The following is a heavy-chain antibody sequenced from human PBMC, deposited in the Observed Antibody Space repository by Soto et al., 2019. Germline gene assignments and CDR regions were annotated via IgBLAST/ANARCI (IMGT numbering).Heavy chain of an antibody. V-gene: IGHV3-21*01. J-gene: IGHJ5*02. CDR1: GFTFSSYS. CDR3: ARALTTVTQPSS. D-gene: IGHD4-17*01. Sequence: EVQLVESGGGLVKPGGSLRLSCAASGFTFSSYSMNWVRQAPGKGLEWVSSISSSSSYIYYADSVKGRFTISRDNAKNSLYLQMNSLRAEDTAVYYCARALTTVTQPSSWGQGTLVTVSS. CDR2: ISSSSSYI.